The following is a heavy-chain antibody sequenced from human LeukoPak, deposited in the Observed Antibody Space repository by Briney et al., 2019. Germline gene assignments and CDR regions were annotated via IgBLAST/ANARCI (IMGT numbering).Heavy chain of an antibody. V-gene: IGHV4-59*12. CDR3: ASGRRDGYNRAVGDY. CDR2: IYHSGST. D-gene: IGHD5-24*01. CDR1: GGSISSYY. Sequence: SETLSLTCTVSGGSISSYYWSWIRQPPGKGLEWIGYIYHSGSTYYNPSLKSRVTISVDRSKNQFSLKLSSVTAADTAVYYCASGRRDGYNRAVGDYWGQGTLVTVSS. J-gene: IGHJ4*02.